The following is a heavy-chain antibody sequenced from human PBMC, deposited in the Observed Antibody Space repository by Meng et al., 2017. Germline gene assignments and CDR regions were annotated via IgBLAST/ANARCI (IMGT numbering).Heavy chain of an antibody. CDR2: IYYSGST. J-gene: IGHJ4*02. Sequence: VELPGSGSGLVRAPGPLSLTCTVSGGSVSSGSYYWSWSRQRPGKGLEWIGYIYYSGSTNYNPSLKSRVTISVDTSKNQFSLKLSSVTAADTAMYYCARDEDISAAGKLFGDYWGQGTLVTVSS. CDR1: GGSVSSGSYY. CDR3: ARDEDISAAGKLFGDY. D-gene: IGHD6-25*01. V-gene: IGHV4-61*01.